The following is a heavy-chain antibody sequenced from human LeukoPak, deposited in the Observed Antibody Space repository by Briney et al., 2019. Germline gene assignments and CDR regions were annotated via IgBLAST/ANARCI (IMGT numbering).Heavy chain of an antibody. J-gene: IGHJ4*02. CDR2: ISVYNGNT. CDR1: GYTFTSYG. V-gene: IGHV1-18*01. Sequence: VSVKVSCKASGYTFTSYGISWVRQAPGQGLEWMGWISVYNGNTNYAQKLQGRVTMTTDTSTSTAYMELRSLRSDDTAVYYCARAQIYYGSGSYVDYWGQGTLVTVSS. D-gene: IGHD3-10*01. CDR3: ARAQIYYGSGSYVDY.